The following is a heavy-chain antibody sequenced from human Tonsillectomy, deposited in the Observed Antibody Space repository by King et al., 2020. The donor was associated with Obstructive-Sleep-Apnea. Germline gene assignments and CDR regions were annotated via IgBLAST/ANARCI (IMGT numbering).Heavy chain of an antibody. J-gene: IGHJ4*02. CDR3: AKPITLVRGAMGD. D-gene: IGHD3-10*01. Sequence: VQLVESGGGLVQPGRSLRLSCAASGFTFDDYAMHWVRQTPGKGLEWVSGISWNSVTIDSADSVKGRFTISRDNAKNSLYLQMNSLRPEDTALYYCAKPITLVRGAMGDWGQGTLVTVSS. V-gene: IGHV3-9*01. CDR2: ISWNSVTI. CDR1: GFTFDDYA.